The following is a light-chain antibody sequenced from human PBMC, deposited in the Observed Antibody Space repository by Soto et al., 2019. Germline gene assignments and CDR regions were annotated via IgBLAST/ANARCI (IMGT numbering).Light chain of an antibody. CDR3: QHYASFSGT. J-gene: IGKJ1*01. CDR2: AAS. V-gene: IGKV3-20*01. Sequence: EIVLTQSPDTLSLSPLESTTLXCMASQSVRSSYLAWYQQTPGQTPRLLIYAASSRATGIPDRFSGSGSGTDFTLTISSLQPDDFATYYCQHYASFSGTFGQGTKVDI. CDR1: QSVRSSY.